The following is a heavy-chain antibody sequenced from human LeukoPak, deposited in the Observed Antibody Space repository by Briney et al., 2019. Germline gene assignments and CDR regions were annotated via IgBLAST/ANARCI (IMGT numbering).Heavy chain of an antibody. CDR2: ISWNSGSI. J-gene: IGHJ5*02. D-gene: IGHD2-2*01. CDR1: GFTFDDYA. V-gene: IGHV3-9*01. CDR3: AKEGSSTPNWFDP. Sequence: GGSLRLSCAASGFTFDDYAMHWVRQAPGKGLEWVSGISWNSGSIGYADSVKGRFTIPRDNAKNSLYLQMNSLRAEDTALYYCAKEGSSTPNWFDPWGQGTLVTVSS.